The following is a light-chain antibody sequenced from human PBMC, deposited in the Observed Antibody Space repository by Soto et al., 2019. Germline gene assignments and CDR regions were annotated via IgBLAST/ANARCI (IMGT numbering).Light chain of an antibody. V-gene: IGLV1-40*01. CDR1: SSNIGAGYD. J-gene: IGLJ3*02. Sequence: QPVLTQPPSVSGAPGQRVTISCTGSSSNIGAGYDIHWYQQLPSTAPKLLIYGNNNRPSGVPDRFSGSKSGTSASLAITGLQAEDEADYYCQSYDSSLSGSVFGGGTKLTVL. CDR2: GNN. CDR3: QSYDSSLSGSV.